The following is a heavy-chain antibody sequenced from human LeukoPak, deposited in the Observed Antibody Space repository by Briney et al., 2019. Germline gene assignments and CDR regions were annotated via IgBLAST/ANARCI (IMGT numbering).Heavy chain of an antibody. Sequence: GASVKVSCKASGYTFTSYYMHWVRQALGQGLEWMGIINPSGGSTSYAQKFQGRVTMTRDTSTSTVYMELSSLRSEDTAVYYCAAYGDERWRGDAFDIWGQGTMVTVSS. CDR3: AAYGDERWRGDAFDI. CDR2: INPSGGST. CDR1: GYTFTSYY. V-gene: IGHV1-46*03. J-gene: IGHJ3*02. D-gene: IGHD4-17*01.